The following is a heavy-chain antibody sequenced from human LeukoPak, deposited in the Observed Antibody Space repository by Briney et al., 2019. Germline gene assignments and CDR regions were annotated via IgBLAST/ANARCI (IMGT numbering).Heavy chain of an antibody. J-gene: IGHJ4*02. V-gene: IGHV3-7*01. Sequence: PRGSLRLSCAASGFTFSSYWMSWVRQAPGKGLEWVANIKQDGSEKYYVDSVKGRFTISRDNAKNSLYLQMNSLRAEDTAVYYCARDLLLDCSSTSCPYWGQGTLVTVSS. CDR3: ARDLLLDCSSTSCPY. D-gene: IGHD2-2*01. CDR2: IKQDGSEK. CDR1: GFTFSSYW.